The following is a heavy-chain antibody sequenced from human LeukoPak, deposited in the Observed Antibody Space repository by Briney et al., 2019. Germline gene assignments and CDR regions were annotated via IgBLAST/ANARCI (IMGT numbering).Heavy chain of an antibody. CDR3: ARDLAYYYDRNYD. D-gene: IGHD3-22*01. CDR1: GFTFSNAW. V-gene: IGHV3-21*01. Sequence: GGSLRLSCVASGFTFSNAWMNWVRQAPGKGLEWVSSIDSSSYNIYYADSVKGRFTISRDNAQSSVFLQMNSLRAEDTAVYYCARDLAYYYDRNYDWGQGTLVTVSS. CDR2: IDSSSYNI. J-gene: IGHJ4*02.